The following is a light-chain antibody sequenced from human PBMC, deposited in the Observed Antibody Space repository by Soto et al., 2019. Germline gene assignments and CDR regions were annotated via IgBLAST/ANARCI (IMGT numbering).Light chain of an antibody. Sequence: DIQMTQSPSSLSASVGDIVTFTCRASQNIRKYLNWYQQKPGKAPKLLIYTASSLQVGFPSRFSGSGSGTDFTLTINSLQPEDFATYYCQQSFSAPLTFGGGTKVDI. CDR2: TAS. J-gene: IGKJ4*01. CDR1: QNIRKY. V-gene: IGKV1-39*01. CDR3: QQSFSAPLT.